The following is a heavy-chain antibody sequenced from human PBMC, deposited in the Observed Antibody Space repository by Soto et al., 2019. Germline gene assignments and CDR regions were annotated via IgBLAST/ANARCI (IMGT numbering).Heavy chain of an antibody. CDR2: IYYSGST. V-gene: IGHV4-31*03. J-gene: IGHJ6*02. CDR3: ARESYITMVRGALDV. D-gene: IGHD3-10*01. CDR1: GGSISSGGYY. Sequence: PSETLSLTCTVSGGSISSGGYYWSWIRQHPGKGLEWIGYIYYSGSTYYNPSLKSRVTISVDTFKNQFSLKLSSVTAADTAVYYCARESYITMVRGALDVWGQGTTVTVSS.